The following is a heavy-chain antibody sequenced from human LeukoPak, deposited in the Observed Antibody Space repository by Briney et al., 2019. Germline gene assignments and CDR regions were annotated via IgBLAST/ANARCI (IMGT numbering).Heavy chain of an antibody. Sequence: SVKVSCGASGYTFTSYAISWVRQAPGQGLEWMGGIIPIFGTANYAQKFQGRVTITADESTSTAYMELSSLRSEDTAVYYCAREYSSSPYFDYWGQGTLVTVSS. CDR2: IIPIFGTA. CDR3: AREYSSSPYFDY. J-gene: IGHJ4*02. V-gene: IGHV1-69*13. D-gene: IGHD6-6*01. CDR1: GYTFTSYA.